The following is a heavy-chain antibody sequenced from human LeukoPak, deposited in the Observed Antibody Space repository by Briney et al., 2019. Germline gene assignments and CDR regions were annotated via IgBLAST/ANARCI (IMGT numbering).Heavy chain of an antibody. CDR2: IYTNGST. J-gene: IGHJ4*02. CDR1: GGSISSYY. D-gene: IGHD3-10*01. V-gene: IGHV4-4*07. Sequence: SETLSLTCTVSGGSISSYYWSWIRQPAGKGLEWIGRIYTNGSTNYNPSLKSRVTMSVDTSKNLVSLKLSSVTAADTAVYYCARTRGHGAFDYWGQGTLVTVSS. CDR3: ARTRGHGAFDY.